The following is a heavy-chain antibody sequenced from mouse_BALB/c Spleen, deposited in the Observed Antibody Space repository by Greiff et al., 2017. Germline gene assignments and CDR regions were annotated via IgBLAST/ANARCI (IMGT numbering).Heavy chain of an antibody. CDR3: ARGYDGYYPWFAY. V-gene: IGHV5-6-5*01. J-gene: IGHJ3*01. CDR2: ISSGGST. Sequence: EVKVEESGGGLVKPGGSLKLSCAASGFTFSSYAMSWVRQTPEKRLEWVASISSGGSTYYPDSVKGRFTISRDNARNILYLQMSSLRSEDTAMYYCARGYDGYYPWFAYWGQGTLVTVSA. CDR1: GFTFSSYA. D-gene: IGHD2-3*01.